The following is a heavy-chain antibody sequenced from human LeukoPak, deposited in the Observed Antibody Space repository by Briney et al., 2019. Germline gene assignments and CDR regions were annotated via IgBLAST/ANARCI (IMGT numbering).Heavy chain of an antibody. Sequence: GESLMISCKGSGYSFSNYRIGWVRQMAGKGLEWMGIIYPGDSDTRYSPSFQGQVTISADKSISTAYLQWSSLKASDTAMYYCARRSYCGGDCYSDYWGQGTLVTVSS. V-gene: IGHV5-51*01. D-gene: IGHD2-21*02. CDR3: ARRSYCGGDCYSDY. CDR1: GYSFSNYR. CDR2: IYPGDSDT. J-gene: IGHJ4*02.